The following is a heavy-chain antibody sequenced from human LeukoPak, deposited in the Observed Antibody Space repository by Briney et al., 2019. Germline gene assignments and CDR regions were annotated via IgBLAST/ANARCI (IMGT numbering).Heavy chain of an antibody. D-gene: IGHD3-3*01. CDR1: GITFSSYS. Sequence: GGSLRLSCAASGITFSSYSMNWVRQAPGKGLEWVSSITSSSTYTYYADSVKGRFTISRDNAKNSLYLQMNSLRADDTAVYYCARHPEGLPGMHVYSDYWGQGTLVTVSS. J-gene: IGHJ4*02. V-gene: IGHV3-21*06. CDR3: ARHPEGLPGMHVYSDY. CDR2: ITSSSTYT.